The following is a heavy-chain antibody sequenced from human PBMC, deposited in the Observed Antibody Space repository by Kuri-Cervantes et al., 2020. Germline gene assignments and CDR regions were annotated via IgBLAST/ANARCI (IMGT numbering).Heavy chain of an antibody. Sequence: GGSLRLSCAASGFTFDDYAMHWVRRAPGKGLEWVSGISWNSGSIDYADSVKGRFTISRDNAKNSLYLQMNSLRAEDTAVYYCAREMLLVVAALYNTDAFDIWGQGTMVTVSS. CDR1: GFTFDDYA. D-gene: IGHD2-15*01. CDR3: AREMLLVVAALYNTDAFDI. J-gene: IGHJ3*02. CDR2: ISWNSGSI. V-gene: IGHV3-9*01.